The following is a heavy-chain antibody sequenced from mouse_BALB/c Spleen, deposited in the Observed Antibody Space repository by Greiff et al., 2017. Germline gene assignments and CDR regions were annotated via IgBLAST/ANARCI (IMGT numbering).Heavy chain of an antibody. CDR3: ARIEVPSDY. CDR1: GYSFTSYW. J-gene: IGHJ2*01. D-gene: IGHD2-14*01. V-gene: IGHV1S126*01. CDR2: IDPSDSET. Sequence: VKLMESGPQLVRPGASVKISCKASGYSFTSYWMHWVKQRPGQGLEWIGMIDPSDSETRLNQKFKDKATLTVDKSSSTAYMQLSSPTSEDSAVYYCARIEVPSDYWGQGTTLTVSS.